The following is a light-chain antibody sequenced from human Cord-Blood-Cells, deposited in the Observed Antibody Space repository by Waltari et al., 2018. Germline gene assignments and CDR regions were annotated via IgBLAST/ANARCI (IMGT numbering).Light chain of an antibody. CDR3: AAWDDSLSALV. V-gene: IGLV1-47*01. CDR1: SSNIGRNY. J-gene: IGLJ3*02. Sequence: QSVLTQPPSASGTPGQRVTISCSGSSSNIGRNYVYWYQQLPGTAPKLLIYRNNQRPSGVPDRFSGSKSGTSASLAISGLRSEYEADYYCAAWDDSLSALVFGGGTKLTVL. CDR2: RNN.